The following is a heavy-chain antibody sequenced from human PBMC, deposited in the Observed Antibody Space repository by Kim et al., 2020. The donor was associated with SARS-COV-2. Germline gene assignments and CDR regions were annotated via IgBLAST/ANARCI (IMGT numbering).Heavy chain of an antibody. D-gene: IGHD3-10*01. Sequence: RYSPSFQGQVTISADKSISTAYLQWSSLKASDTAMYYCARSQEVLSSLDYWGQGTLVTVSS. V-gene: IGHV5-51*01. CDR3: ARSQEVLSSLDY. J-gene: IGHJ4*02.